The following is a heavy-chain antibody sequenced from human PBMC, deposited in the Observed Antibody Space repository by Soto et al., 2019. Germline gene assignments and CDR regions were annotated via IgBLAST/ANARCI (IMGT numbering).Heavy chain of an antibody. J-gene: IGHJ4*02. Sequence: QVQLQESGPGLVKPSDTLSLTCAVSGYSISSSNWWGWIRQTPGKGMEWNGYIYYSGSTYDNPSLKRRVPMSVETSKHQFSLKLSSVTAVDTAVFYCVGSPLKVTPDYWGQGTLVTVSS. D-gene: IGHD5-18*01. CDR3: VGSPLKVTPDY. V-gene: IGHV4-28*01. CDR2: IYYSGST. CDR1: GYSISSSNW.